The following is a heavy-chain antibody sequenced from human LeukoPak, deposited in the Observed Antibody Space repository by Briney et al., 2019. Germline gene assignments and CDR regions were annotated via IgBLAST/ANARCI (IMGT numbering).Heavy chain of an antibody. CDR2: ITSSSSYI. D-gene: IGHD4-17*01. Sequence: GGSLRLSCAASGFTFSSYAMSWVRQAPGKGLEWVSSITSSSSYIYYADSVKGRFTISRDNAKNSLYLQMNSLRAEDTAVYYCAREVTTTHAYFDYWGQGTLVTVSS. J-gene: IGHJ4*02. CDR3: AREVTTTHAYFDY. V-gene: IGHV3-21*01. CDR1: GFTFSSYA.